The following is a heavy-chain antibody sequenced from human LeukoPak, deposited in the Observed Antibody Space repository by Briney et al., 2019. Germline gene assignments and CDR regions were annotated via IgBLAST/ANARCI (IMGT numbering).Heavy chain of an antibody. CDR2: IYPGDSDT. D-gene: IGHD6-19*01. CDR1: GYSFTSYW. Sequence: GESLKISCEGSGYSFTSYWIGWVRPMPGKGLEGMGIIYPGDSDTRYSPSFQGQVTISADKSISTAYLQWSSLKASDTAMYYCAIHPDSSPDAFDIWGRGTMVTVSS. CDR3: AIHPDSSPDAFDI. J-gene: IGHJ3*02. V-gene: IGHV5-51*01.